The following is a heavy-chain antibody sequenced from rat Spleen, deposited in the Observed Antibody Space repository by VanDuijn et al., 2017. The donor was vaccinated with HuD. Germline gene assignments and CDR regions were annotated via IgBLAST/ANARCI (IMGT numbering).Heavy chain of an antibody. Sequence: EVQLQESGPGLVKPSQSLSLTCSVTGYSITSSYRWNWIRKFPGNKLEWMGYINSAGSTNYNPSLKSRISITRDTSKNQFFLQVNSVTTEDTATYYCARSGLGAGGYFDYWGQGVMVTVSS. CDR3: ARSGLGAGGYFDY. CDR1: GYSITSSYR. D-gene: IGHD5-1*01. CDR2: INSAGST. V-gene: IGHV3-3*01. J-gene: IGHJ2*01.